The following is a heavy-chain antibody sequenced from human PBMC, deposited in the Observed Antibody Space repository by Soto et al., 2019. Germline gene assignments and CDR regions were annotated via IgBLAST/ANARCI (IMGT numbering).Heavy chain of an antibody. J-gene: IGHJ4*02. CDR1: GFTFNTYW. V-gene: IGHV3-74*01. CDR2: LNGDGSTI. CDR3: ARDVNTDY. Sequence: GGSLRLSCAASGFTFNTYWMHWVRQAPGKGLIWVSRLNGDGSTIDYADSVKGRFTMSRDNAKSTVYLQMHSLRAEDTAVYYCARDVNTDYWGQGTLVTV.